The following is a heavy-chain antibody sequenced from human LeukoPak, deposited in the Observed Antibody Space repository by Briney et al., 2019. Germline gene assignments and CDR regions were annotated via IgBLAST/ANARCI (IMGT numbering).Heavy chain of an antibody. V-gene: IGHV4-34*06. J-gene: IGHJ4*02. D-gene: IGHD5-24*01. Sequence: TSETLSLTCAVYGGSFSGYYWSWIRQPPGKGLERIGEINHSGSTNYNPSLKSRVTISVDTSKNQFSRKLGSVTAADPAVFYVGRLYLPATRFDSWGPGTLVTVSS. CDR1: GGSFSGYY. CDR2: INHSGST. CDR3: GRLYLPATRFDS.